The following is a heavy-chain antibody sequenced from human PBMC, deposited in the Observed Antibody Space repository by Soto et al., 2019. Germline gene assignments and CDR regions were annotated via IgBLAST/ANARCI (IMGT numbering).Heavy chain of an antibody. Sequence: QVRLVQSGAEVKRPGASVKVSCKTYGYSFTVYGISWVRQAPGQGLEWMGWMSTYTGDTNYARKFRGRVTMTTDIPASTASMELRSQTSDDTAVYYCARAPGGATGFDPWGQGTPVIVST. V-gene: IGHV1-18*01. CDR2: MSTYTGDT. CDR1: GYSFTVYG. D-gene: IGHD3-10*01. CDR3: ARAPGGATGFDP. J-gene: IGHJ5*02.